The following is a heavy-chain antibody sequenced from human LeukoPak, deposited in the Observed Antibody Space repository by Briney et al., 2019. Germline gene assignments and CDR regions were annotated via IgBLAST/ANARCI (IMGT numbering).Heavy chain of an antibody. CDR1: GGSFSGYY. CDR2: INHSGST. CDR3: ARGMTAVTSDY. J-gene: IGHJ4*02. V-gene: IGHV4-34*01. D-gene: IGHD4-17*01. Sequence: PSETLSLTCAVYGGSFSGYYWSWIRQPPGKGLEWIGEINHSGSTNYNPSLKSRVTISVDTSKNPFSLKLSSVTAADTAVYYCARGMTAVTSDYWGQGTLVTVSS.